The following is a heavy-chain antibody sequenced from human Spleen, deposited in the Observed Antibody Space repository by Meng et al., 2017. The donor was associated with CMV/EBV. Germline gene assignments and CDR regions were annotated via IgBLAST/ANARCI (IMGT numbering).Heavy chain of an antibody. CDR2: FDPEDGER. Sequence: QVQVVQSGTEVKKPGASVKVSCKVSGYTLTQLSIHWVRQAPGKGLEWMGSFDPEDGERIYAQIFQGRVTLTEDTSTDTAYLELTSLTFEDTAIYYCTLAAGLPDYWGQGTLVTVSS. D-gene: IGHD5/OR15-5a*01. J-gene: IGHJ4*02. CDR3: TLAAGLPDY. CDR1: GYTLTQLS. V-gene: IGHV1-24*01.